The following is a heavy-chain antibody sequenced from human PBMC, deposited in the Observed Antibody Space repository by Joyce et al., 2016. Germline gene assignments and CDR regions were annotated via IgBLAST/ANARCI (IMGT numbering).Heavy chain of an antibody. CDR2: IYYTAST. Sequence: QLQLQESGPGLVKPSETLSLTCTVSGGSISSSNYYWGWIRQPPGQGGEGGGSIYYTASTFDNPSLQCRVTISVDTSKNHFSLKLSSVTAADTAVYYCARQENGFDPWGQGTLVTVSS. CDR3: ARQENGFDP. CDR1: GGSISSSNYY. J-gene: IGHJ5*02. V-gene: IGHV4-39*01.